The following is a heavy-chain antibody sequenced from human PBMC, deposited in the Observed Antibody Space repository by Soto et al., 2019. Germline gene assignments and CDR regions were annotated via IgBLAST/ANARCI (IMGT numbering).Heavy chain of an antibody. CDR2: IYYSGST. V-gene: IGHV4-30-4*01. D-gene: IGHD3-22*01. Sequence: PSETLSLTCTVSGGSISSGDYYWSWIRQPPGKGLEWIGYIYYSGSTYYNPSLKSRVTISVDTSKNQFSLKLSSVTAADTAVYYCARIPTYYYDRSGLDYWGQGTLVTVSS. CDR1: GGSISSGDYY. CDR3: ARIPTYYYDRSGLDY. J-gene: IGHJ4*02.